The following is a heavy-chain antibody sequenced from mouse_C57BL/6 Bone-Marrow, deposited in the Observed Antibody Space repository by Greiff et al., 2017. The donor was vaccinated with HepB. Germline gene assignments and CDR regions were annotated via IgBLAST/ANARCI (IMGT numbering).Heavy chain of an antibody. CDR3: ADYVAWFAY. V-gene: IGHV5-17*01. CDR1: GFTFSDYG. D-gene: IGHD2-4*01. Sequence: EVKLMESGGGLVKPGGSLKLSCAASGFTFSDYGMHWVRQAPEKGLEWVAYISSGSSTTYYADTVKGRCTISRDNAKNTLFLQMTSLRSEDTAMYYCADYVAWFAYWGQGTLVTVSA. CDR2: ISSGSSTT. J-gene: IGHJ3*01.